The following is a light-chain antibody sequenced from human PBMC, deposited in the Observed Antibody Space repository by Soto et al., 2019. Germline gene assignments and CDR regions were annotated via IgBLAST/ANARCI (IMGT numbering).Light chain of an antibody. CDR1: QSLLHGNGYNY. V-gene: IGKV2-28*01. CDR3: MQALQTAS. CDR2: LGS. J-gene: IGKJ3*01. Sequence: DIVMTQSPLSLSVTPGEPASISCRSNQSLLHGNGYNYLDWYLQKPGQTPQLLIYLGSHRASGVPDRFRGSGSRTDFALKISRVEAEDVGFYYCMQALQTASFGSGTKVDIK.